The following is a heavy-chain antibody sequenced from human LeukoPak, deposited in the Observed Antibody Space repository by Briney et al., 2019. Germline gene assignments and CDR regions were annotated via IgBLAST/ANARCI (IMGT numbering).Heavy chain of an antibody. CDR3: ARGKYYYDSSEYYFDY. D-gene: IGHD3-22*01. CDR2: IYYTGST. J-gene: IGHJ4*02. Sequence: SSETLSLTCTVSGGSISTYYWSWIRRPPGKGLEWIGYIYYTGSTNYNPSLKSRVTISVDTSKNQFSLKLSSVTAADTAVYYCARGKYYYDSSEYYFDYWGQGTLVTVSS. V-gene: IGHV4-59*08. CDR1: GGSISTYY.